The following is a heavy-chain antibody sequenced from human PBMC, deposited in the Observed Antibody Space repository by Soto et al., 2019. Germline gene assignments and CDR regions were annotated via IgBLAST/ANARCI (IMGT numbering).Heavy chain of an antibody. D-gene: IGHD3-3*01. J-gene: IGHJ6*02. CDR2: IYYSGST. CDR3: ARPTYYDFWSGDYYYGMDV. V-gene: IGHV4-39*01. CDR1: GGSISSSSYY. Sequence: SETLSLTCTVSGGSISSSSYYWGWIRQPPGKGLEWIGSIYYSGSTYYNPSLKSRVTISVDTSKNQFSLKLSSVTAADTAVYYCARPTYYDFWSGDYYYGMDVWGQGTTVTVSS.